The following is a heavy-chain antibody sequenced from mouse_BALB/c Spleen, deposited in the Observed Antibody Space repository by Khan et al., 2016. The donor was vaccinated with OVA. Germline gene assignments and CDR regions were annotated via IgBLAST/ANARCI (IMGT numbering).Heavy chain of an antibody. J-gene: IGHJ3*01. CDR3: TRSGYGSFAY. CDR2: INPSNGDT. V-gene: IGHV1S81*02. CDR1: GYTFTSYY. D-gene: IGHD2-10*02. Sequence: VQLQESGAELVKPGASVKLSCKAPGYTFTSYYMYWVKQRPGQGLEWIGEINPSNGDTNFNEKFKSKATLTVDKSSSVAYMQLSSLTSGDSAVYVCTRSGYGSFAYWGQGTLVTVSA.